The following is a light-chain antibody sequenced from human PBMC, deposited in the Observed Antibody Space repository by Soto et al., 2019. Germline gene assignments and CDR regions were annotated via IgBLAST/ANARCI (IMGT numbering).Light chain of an antibody. Sequence: ELVLTQSPGTLSLSPGERATLSCRASQSVNIYLAWYQQKPGQAPRLLIYDASNRATGIPARFSGSGSGTDFTLTISSLEPEDIAVYYCQQRSNWRVTFGGGTKV. V-gene: IGKV3-11*01. CDR3: QQRSNWRVT. J-gene: IGKJ4*01. CDR1: QSVNIY. CDR2: DAS.